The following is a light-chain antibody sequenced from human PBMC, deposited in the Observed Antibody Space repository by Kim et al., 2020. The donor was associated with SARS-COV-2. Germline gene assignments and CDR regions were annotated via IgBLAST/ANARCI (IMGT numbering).Light chain of an antibody. CDR1: SSNIGRNI. V-gene: IGLV1-44*01. CDR2: NSN. Sequence: QPVLTQPPSASGTPRQRVIISCSGSSSNIGRNIVNWYQQVPGTAPKLLIYNSNQRPSGVPDRFSGSKSGTSASLAISGLQSEDEADYYCAAWDDSLNGRWVFGGGTQLTVL. CDR3: AAWDDSLNGRWV. J-gene: IGLJ3*02.